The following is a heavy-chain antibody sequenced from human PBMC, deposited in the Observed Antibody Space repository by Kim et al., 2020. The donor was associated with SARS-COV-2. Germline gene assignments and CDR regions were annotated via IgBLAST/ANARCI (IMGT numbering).Heavy chain of an antibody. Sequence: YAQKLQGRDTMTTDTSTSTAYMELRSLRSDDTAVYYCARGNSGSYYWFDPWGQGTLVTVSS. J-gene: IGHJ5*02. V-gene: IGHV1-18*01. D-gene: IGHD1-26*01. CDR3: ARGNSGSYYWFDP.